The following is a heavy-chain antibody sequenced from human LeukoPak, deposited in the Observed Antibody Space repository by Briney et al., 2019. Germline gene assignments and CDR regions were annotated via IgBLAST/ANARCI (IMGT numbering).Heavy chain of an antibody. D-gene: IGHD6-19*01. J-gene: IGHJ4*02. Sequence: ASVRVSCKASGGTFSSYAISWVRQAPGQGLEWMGGIIPIFGTANYAQKFQGRVTITADESTSTAYMELSSLRSEDTAVYYCARDGSSSGWYPDYWGQGTLVTVSS. CDR3: ARDGSSSGWYPDY. V-gene: IGHV1-69*13. CDR1: GGTFSSYA. CDR2: IIPIFGTA.